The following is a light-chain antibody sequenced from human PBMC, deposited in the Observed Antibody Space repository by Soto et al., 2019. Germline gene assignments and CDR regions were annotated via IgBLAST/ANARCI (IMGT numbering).Light chain of an antibody. CDR3: QQYNSYSPWT. Sequence: DIQMTQSPSTLSASVGDRVTITCRASQSISSWLAWYQQKPGKAHKLLIYDASSLESGVPSRFSGTGSGTKFTLTISSLQPDDFATYYCQQYNSYSPWTFGQGTKVDIK. CDR2: DAS. CDR1: QSISSW. J-gene: IGKJ1*01. V-gene: IGKV1-5*01.